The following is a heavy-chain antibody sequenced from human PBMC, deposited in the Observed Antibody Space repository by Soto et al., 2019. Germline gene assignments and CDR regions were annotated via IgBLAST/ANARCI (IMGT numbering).Heavy chain of an antibody. D-gene: IGHD4-17*01. CDR2: IYYSGST. V-gene: IGHV4-28*01. CDR1: GYSIRSSNW. CDR3: ARKNGVLDAFYI. J-gene: IGHJ3*02. Sequence: QVQLQESGPGLVKPSDTLSLTCAVSGYSIRSSNWWGWIMQPPGKGLEWSVYIYYSGSTYYNPPLKSRVTMSVDTSKNQFSLKLSSVTAVDTAVYYCARKNGVLDAFYIWGQGTMVTVSS.